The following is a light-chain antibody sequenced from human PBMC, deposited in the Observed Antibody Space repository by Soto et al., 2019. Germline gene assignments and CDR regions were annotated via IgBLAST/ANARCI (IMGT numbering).Light chain of an antibody. Sequence: DIRMTQSPSSLSASVGDRVTITCRASQSIDSYLNWYQQKPGKAPKLLIYAASSLQSGVPSRFSGSGSGTDFTLTISSLQAGDFASYYCQQSYRTPPTFGQGTKLEIK. J-gene: IGKJ2*01. CDR3: QQSYRTPPT. CDR1: QSIDSY. V-gene: IGKV1-39*01. CDR2: AAS.